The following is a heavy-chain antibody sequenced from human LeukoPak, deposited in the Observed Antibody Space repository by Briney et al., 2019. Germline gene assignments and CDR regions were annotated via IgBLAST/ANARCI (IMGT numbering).Heavy chain of an antibody. CDR1: GYTFTGYY. D-gene: IGHD2-21*02. CDR2: INPNSGGT. CDR3: ARAPARCGGDCYSMHY. J-gene: IGHJ4*02. V-gene: IGHV1-2*02. Sequence: ASVKVSCKASGYTFTGYYMHWVRQAPGQGLEWMGWINPNSGGTNYAQKFQGRVTMTRDTSIGTAYMELSSLRSEDTAVYYCARAPARCGGDCYSMHYWGQGTLVTVSS.